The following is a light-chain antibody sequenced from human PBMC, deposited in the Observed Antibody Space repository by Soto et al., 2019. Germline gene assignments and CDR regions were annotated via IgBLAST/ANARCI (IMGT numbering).Light chain of an antibody. CDR1: HVIKND. J-gene: IGKJ4*01. CDR2: VAS. CDR3: LQNYNSPLT. Sequence: IQMTNSVASLSASVGVRVTITCPARHVIKNDLSWYQQRPGRDPKLLIYVASNIQSGIPDRFSGSGSGTDFTLTISSLEPEDFAMYYCLQNYNSPLTFGGGTKVDIK. V-gene: IGKV1-6*01.